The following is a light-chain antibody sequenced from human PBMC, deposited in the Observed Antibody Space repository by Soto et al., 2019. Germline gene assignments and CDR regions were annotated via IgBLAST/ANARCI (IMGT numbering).Light chain of an antibody. CDR2: KAS. V-gene: IGKV1-5*03. CDR3: QQYNSYPYT. Sequence: DIQMTQSPSTLSASVGDRVTITCRASQSLSSWLAWYQQKPGKAPKLLIYKASSLESGVPSRFSGSGSGTEFNLTISSLQPDDFATYYCQQYNSYPYTFGQGTKLELK. J-gene: IGKJ2*01. CDR1: QSLSSW.